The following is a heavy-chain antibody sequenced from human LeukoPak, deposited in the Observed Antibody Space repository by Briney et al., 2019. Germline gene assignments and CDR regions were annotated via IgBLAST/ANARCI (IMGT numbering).Heavy chain of an antibody. J-gene: IGHJ4*02. CDR3: ARDLSNVITFGGVIAY. CDR2: SNPNSGGT. V-gene: IGHV1-2*02. D-gene: IGHD3-16*02. CDR1: GYTFTSYD. Sequence: GASVKVSCKASGYTFTSYDINWVRQATGQGLEWMGWSNPNSGGTNYAQKFQGRVTMTRDTSISTAYMELSRLRSDDTAVYYCARDLSNVITFGGVIAYWGQGTLVTVSS.